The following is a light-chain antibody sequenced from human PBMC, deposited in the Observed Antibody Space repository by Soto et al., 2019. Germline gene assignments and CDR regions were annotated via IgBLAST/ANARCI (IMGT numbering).Light chain of an antibody. V-gene: IGLV2-14*03. CDR1: SSDVGGYNS. J-gene: IGLJ1*01. CDR2: DVS. Sequence: QSALTQPASVSGSPGQSITISCTGTSSDVGGYNSVSWYQQHPGKAPKLMVYDVSYRPSGVSPRFSGSKSGNTASLTISGLQAEDDADYFCSSYTSSSTLVFGTGTQLTVL. CDR3: SSYTSSSTLV.